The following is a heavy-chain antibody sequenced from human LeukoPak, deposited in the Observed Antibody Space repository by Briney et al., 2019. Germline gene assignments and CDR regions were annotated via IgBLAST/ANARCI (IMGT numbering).Heavy chain of an antibody. CDR3: ARESHYYDSSGYPLYYFDY. V-gene: IGHV3-64*04. Sequence: GGSLRLSCLASGFTFSSYVMHWVRQAPGKGLEYVSAISTNGGTTYYADSVKGRFTISRDNSKNTLYLQMNSLRAEDTAVYYCARESHYYDSSGYPLYYFDYWGQGTLVTVSS. CDR1: GFTFSSYV. D-gene: IGHD3-22*01. CDR2: ISTNGGTT. J-gene: IGHJ4*02.